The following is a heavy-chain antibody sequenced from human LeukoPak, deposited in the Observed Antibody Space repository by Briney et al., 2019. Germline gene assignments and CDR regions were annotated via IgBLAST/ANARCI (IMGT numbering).Heavy chain of an antibody. CDR3: AKDSGWYYMDV. CDR1: GFTFSSYS. Sequence: GGSLRLSCAASGFTFSSYSMNWVRQAPGKGLEWVSSISRSSSYIYYADSVKGRFTISRDNAKNSLYLQMNSLRAEDTAVYYCAKDSGWYYMDVWGKGTTVTVSS. J-gene: IGHJ6*03. V-gene: IGHV3-21*01. D-gene: IGHD6-19*01. CDR2: ISRSSSYI.